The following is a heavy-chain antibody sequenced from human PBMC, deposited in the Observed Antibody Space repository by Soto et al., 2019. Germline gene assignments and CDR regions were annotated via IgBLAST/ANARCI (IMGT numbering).Heavy chain of an antibody. Sequence: QVQLQESGPGLAKPSETVSLTCSVSGGYISSHYWSWIRQPAGKGLEWIGRIYTTGSTNYNPSLKSRVTMSEDTPKHQIHVMLSYVTAADTAVYFCARDAPRRGRAYFPFDSWGQGTLVTVSS. CDR2: IYTTGST. V-gene: IGHV4-4*07. J-gene: IGHJ4*02. D-gene: IGHD3-16*01. CDR1: GGYISSHY. CDR3: ARDAPRRGRAYFPFDS.